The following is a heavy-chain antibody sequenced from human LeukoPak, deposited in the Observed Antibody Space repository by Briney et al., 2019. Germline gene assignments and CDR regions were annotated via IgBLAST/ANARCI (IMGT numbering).Heavy chain of an antibody. Sequence: ASVKVSCKASGYTFTGYYMHWVRRAPGQGLEWMGWINPNSGGTNYAQKFQGRVTMTRDTSISTAYMEVSRLTSDDTAVFSCAREGSAYPYWGQGTLVTASS. CDR3: AREGSAYPY. CDR2: INPNSGGT. J-gene: IGHJ4*02. D-gene: IGHD2-15*01. CDR1: GYTFTGYY. V-gene: IGHV1-2*02.